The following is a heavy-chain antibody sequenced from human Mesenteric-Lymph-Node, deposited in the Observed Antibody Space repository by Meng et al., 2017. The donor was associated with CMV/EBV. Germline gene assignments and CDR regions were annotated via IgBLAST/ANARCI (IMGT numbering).Heavy chain of an antibody. D-gene: IGHD3-3*01. V-gene: IGHV4-34*01. J-gene: IGHJ5*02. CDR3: ARRAIDFWSGYYGIRYWFDP. CDR2: INHSGST. CDR1: GGPFSASGYY. Sequence: SETLSLTCAVYGGPFSASGYYWSWIRQPPGKGLEWIGEINHSGSTNYNPSLKSRVTISLDTSKNQFSLRLSSVTAADTAVYYCARRAIDFWSGYYGIRYWFDPWGQGTLVTVSS.